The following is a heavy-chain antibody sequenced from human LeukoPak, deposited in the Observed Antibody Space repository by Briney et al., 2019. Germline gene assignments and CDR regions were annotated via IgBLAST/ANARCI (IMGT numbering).Heavy chain of an antibody. V-gene: IGHV4-61*08. CDR3: ARDLGVREDAFDI. Sequence: SETLSLTRTVSGGSISSGGYYWSWIRQPPGKGLEWIGYIYYSGSTNYNPSLKSRVTISVDTSKNQFSLKLSSVTAADTAVYYCARDLGVREDAFDIWGQGTMVTVSS. D-gene: IGHD3-10*01. CDR1: GGSISSGGYY. CDR2: IYYSGST. J-gene: IGHJ3*02.